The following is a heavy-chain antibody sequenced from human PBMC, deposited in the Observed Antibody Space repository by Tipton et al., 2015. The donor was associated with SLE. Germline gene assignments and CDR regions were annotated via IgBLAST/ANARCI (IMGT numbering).Heavy chain of an antibody. CDR2: ISGSGGST. D-gene: IGHD6-19*01. CDR3: AKGTGWTALSYYYGMDV. V-gene: IGHV3-23*01. J-gene: IGHJ6*02. Sequence: SLRLSCAASGFTFSNYAMSWVRQAPGKGLEWVSAISGSGGSTYYADSVKGRFTISRDNSKNTLYLQMNSLRAEDTAVYYCAKGTGWTALSYYYGMDVWGQGTTVTVSS. CDR1: GFTFSNYA.